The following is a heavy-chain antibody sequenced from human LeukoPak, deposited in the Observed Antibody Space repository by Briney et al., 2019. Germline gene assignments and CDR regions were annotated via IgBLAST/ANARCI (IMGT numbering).Heavy chain of an antibody. CDR2: IGTAGDT. V-gene: IGHV3-13*01. CDR3: ARGDSSGYQRNTKLDY. D-gene: IGHD3-22*01. CDR1: GFTFSSYD. Sequence: GGSLRLSCAASGFTFSSYDMHWVRQTTGKGLEWVSAIGTAGDTYYPGSVKGRFTISRENAKNSLYLQMNSLRAGDTAVYYCARGDSSGYQRNTKLDYWGQGTLDTVSS. J-gene: IGHJ4*02.